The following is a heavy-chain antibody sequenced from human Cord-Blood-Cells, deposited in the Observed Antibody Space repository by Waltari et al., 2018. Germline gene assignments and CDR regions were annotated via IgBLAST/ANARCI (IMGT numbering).Heavy chain of an antibody. CDR1: GFTFSSYS. CDR3: VWVLDINDY. J-gene: IGHJ4*02. CDR2: IRSSRSYI. Sequence: EVQLVESGGGLVKPGGSLRLSCAASGFTFSSYSMNWVRQAPGTGLEWVSSIRSSRSYIYFADSVNVRFTLSSHNPNNSLYLYMNSLRAQDTAVYYCVWVLDINDYWRQGTLVTVSP. V-gene: IGHV3-21*01. D-gene: IGHD2-2*03.